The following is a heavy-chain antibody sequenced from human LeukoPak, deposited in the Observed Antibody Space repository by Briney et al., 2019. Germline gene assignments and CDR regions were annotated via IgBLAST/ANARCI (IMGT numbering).Heavy chain of an antibody. J-gene: IGHJ4*02. CDR3: ARENFQY. V-gene: IGHV3-7*04. CDR1: GFTFSSYW. CDR2: IKPDGSDQ. Sequence: GGSLRLSGAASGFTFSSYWMNWVRQAPGKGLEWVANIKPDGSDQYYVDSVKGRFTISRDNAKNSLYLQMNSLRAEDTAVYYCARENFQYWAQGTLVTVSS.